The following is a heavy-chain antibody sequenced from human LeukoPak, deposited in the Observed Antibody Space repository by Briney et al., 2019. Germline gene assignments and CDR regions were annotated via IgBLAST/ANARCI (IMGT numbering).Heavy chain of an antibody. CDR1: GFTFSNYG. V-gene: IGHV3-33*07. D-gene: IGHD3-10*01. CDR2: VWNNGRDK. Sequence: PGESLRLSCTASGFTFSNYGMYWVRQAPGKGLEWVAVVWNNGRDKYYGDSVKGRLGISRDDSKNTVYLEMNSLRVEDTAVYYCTRDSGASGSGPYPPFKYWGGETLVTVPP. J-gene: IGHJ4*02. CDR3: TRDSGASGSGPYPPFKY.